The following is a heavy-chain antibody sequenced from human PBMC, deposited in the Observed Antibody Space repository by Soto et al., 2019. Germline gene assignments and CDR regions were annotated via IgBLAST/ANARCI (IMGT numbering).Heavy chain of an antibody. CDR3: AKVPYLKWFDRSYYFDY. J-gene: IGHJ4*02. D-gene: IGHD3-22*01. CDR1: VFTFSIYA. CDR2: ISGSGGST. V-gene: IGHV3-23*01. Sequence: GGSLRLACASSVFTFSIYAMSWVRQAPGKGLEWVSAISGSGGSTYYADSVKGRFTISRDNSKNTLYPQMNSLRAEDTAVYYCAKVPYLKWFDRSYYFDYWGQGTMVTVSS.